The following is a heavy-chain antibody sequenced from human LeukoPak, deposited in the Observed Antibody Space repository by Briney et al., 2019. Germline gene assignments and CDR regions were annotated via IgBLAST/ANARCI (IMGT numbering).Heavy chain of an antibody. V-gene: IGHV1-69*01. CDR1: GGTFSSYA. CDR2: IIPIFGTA. Sequence: SVKVSCKASGGTFSSYAISWVRQAPGQGLEWMGGIIPIFGTASYAQKFQGRVTITADESTSTAYMELSSLRSEDTAVYYCARDLGYCSSTSCYGDSDWFDPWGQGTLVTVSS. D-gene: IGHD2-2*01. CDR3: ARDLGYCSSTSCYGDSDWFDP. J-gene: IGHJ5*02.